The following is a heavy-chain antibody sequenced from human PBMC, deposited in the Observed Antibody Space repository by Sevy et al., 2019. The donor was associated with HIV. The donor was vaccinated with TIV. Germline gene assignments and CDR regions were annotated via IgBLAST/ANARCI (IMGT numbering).Heavy chain of an antibody. CDR1: GYTFTSYG. J-gene: IGHJ4*02. CDR3: ARDRSSSPRGNYFDY. D-gene: IGHD6-6*01. V-gene: IGHV1-18*01. Sequence: SVKVSCKASGYTFTSYGISWVRQAPGQGLEWMGWISAYNGNTNYAQKLQGRVTMTTDTSTRTAYKELRSLRSDDTAVYYCARDRSSSPRGNYFDYWGQGTLVTVSS. CDR2: ISAYNGNT.